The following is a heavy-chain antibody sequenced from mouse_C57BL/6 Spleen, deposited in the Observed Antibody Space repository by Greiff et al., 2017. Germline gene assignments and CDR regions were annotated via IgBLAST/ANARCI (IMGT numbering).Heavy chain of an antibody. J-gene: IGHJ3*01. D-gene: IGHD2-3*01. Sequence: QVQLQQPGAELVMPGASVKLSCKASGYPFTSYWMHWVKQRPGQGLEWIGEIDPSDSYTTSNQKFKGKSTLTVDKSSSTAYRQLSSLTSEDSAVYYCARADDGYYGGWFAYWGQGTLVTVSA. CDR3: ARADDGYYGGWFAY. CDR1: GYPFTSYW. CDR2: IDPSDSYT. V-gene: IGHV1-69*01.